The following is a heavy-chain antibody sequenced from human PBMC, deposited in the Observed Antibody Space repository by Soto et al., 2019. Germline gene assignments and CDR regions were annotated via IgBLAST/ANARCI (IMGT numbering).Heavy chain of an antibody. J-gene: IGHJ4*02. D-gene: IGHD6-19*01. CDR3: AKDLVRYSSGWSFDY. Sequence: PGGSLRLSCAASGFTFSSYWMTWVRQAPGKALEWLANIKHDGSESNYVDSVKGRFTISRDNAKNSVYLQMNSLRAEDTAVYYCAKDLVRYSSGWSFDYWGQGTLVTVSS. V-gene: IGHV3-7*05. CDR2: IKHDGSES. CDR1: GFTFSSYW.